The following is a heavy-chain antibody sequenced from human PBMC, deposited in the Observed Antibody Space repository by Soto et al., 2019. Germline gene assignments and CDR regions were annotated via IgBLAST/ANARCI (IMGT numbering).Heavy chain of an antibody. V-gene: IGHV4-59*01. Sequence: SETLSLTCTVSGGSISSYYGSWIRQPPGKGLEWIGYIYYSGSTNYNPSLKSRVTISVDTSKNQFSLKLSSVTAADTAVYYCARDYYDSSGYYNWFGPWGQGTLVTVSS. CDR1: GGSISSYY. CDR2: IYYSGST. J-gene: IGHJ5*02. D-gene: IGHD3-22*01. CDR3: ARDYYDSSGYYNWFGP.